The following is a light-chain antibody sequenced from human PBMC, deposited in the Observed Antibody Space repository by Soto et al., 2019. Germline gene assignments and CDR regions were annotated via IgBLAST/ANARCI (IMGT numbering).Light chain of an antibody. CDR2: TAS. Sequence: EIVMTQSPGTLSVSPGERVTLSCRASQSVSSKVAWYQQKPGQAPRLLIFTASLRATGVPARFSGSGSGTEFTLTISSLQSEDFAVGWCQQYYNWPLEYTFGQGTKLEI. V-gene: IGKV3-15*01. CDR1: QSVSSK. CDR3: QQYYNWPLEYT. J-gene: IGKJ2*01.